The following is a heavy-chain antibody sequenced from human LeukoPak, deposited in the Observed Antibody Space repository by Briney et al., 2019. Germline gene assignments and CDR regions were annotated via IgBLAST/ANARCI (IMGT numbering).Heavy chain of an antibody. J-gene: IGHJ3*02. CDR3: ARFEGGYSYGDDAFDI. Sequence: PPETLSLTCTVSGYSISSGFYWGWIRQPPGKMLEWIGMLYHSGNTYYNPSLKSRVAMSLDTSKNQFSLKLYSLTAADTAVYYCARFEGGYSYGDDAFDIWGQGTMVTVSS. CDR2: LYHSGNT. D-gene: IGHD5-18*01. CDR1: GYSISSGFY. V-gene: IGHV4-38-2*02.